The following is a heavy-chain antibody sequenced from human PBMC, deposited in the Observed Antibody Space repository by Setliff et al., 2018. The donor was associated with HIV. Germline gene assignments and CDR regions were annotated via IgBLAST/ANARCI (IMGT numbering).Heavy chain of an antibody. CDR2: ISATAGDT. CDR3: AREGSSSSWFDP. V-gene: IGHV3-23*01. J-gene: IGHJ5*02. D-gene: IGHD6-6*01. Sequence: GGSLRLSCAASGFIFSTFPMHWVRQAPGKGLEWVSAISATAGDTYYADSVKGRFTISRDNSKNTLYLQMNSLRAEDMAVYYCAREGSSSSWFDPWGQGTLVT. CDR1: GFIFSTFP.